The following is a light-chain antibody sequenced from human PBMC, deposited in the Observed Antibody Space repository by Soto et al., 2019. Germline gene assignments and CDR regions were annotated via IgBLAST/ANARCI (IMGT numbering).Light chain of an antibody. V-gene: IGLV2-14*01. J-gene: IGLJ2*01. CDR2: QVN. Sequence: QSALTQPASVSGSPGQSITIFCTGSSSDVGAYNFVSWYQQSPGRAPRLIIYQVNNRPSGISNRFSGSKSGNTASLLISGLQAEDEADYHCSSYSTSNILLFGGGTKLTVL. CDR3: SSYSTSNILL. CDR1: SSDVGAYNF.